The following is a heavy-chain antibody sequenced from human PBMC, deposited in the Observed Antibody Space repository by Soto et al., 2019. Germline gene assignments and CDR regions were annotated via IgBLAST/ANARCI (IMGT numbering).Heavy chain of an antibody. CDR1: GGSISSGGYY. D-gene: IGHD6-6*01. Sequence: SETLSLTCTVSGGSISSGGYYWSWIRQHPGKGLEWIGYIYYSGSTYYNPSLKSRVTISVDTSKNQFSLRLSSATAADTAVYYCARDGDEYSSSSGFNWFDPWGQGTLVTVSS. CDR3: ARDGDEYSSSSGFNWFDP. CDR2: IYYSGST. J-gene: IGHJ5*02. V-gene: IGHV4-31*03.